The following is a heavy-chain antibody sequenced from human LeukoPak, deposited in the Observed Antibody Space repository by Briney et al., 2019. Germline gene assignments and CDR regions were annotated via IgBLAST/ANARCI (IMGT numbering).Heavy chain of an antibody. CDR1: GGSISSYY. CDR3: ARDNGAFDI. CDR2: IYYSGGT. Sequence: SETLSLTCTVSGGSISSYYWSWIRQPPGKGLEWIGYIYYSGGTNYNPSLKSRVTISVDTSKNQFSLKLSSVTAADTAVYYCARDNGAFDIWGQGTMVTVSS. V-gene: IGHV4-59*01. J-gene: IGHJ3*02.